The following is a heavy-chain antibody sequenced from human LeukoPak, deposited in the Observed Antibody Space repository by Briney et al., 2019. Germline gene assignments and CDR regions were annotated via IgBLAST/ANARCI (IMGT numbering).Heavy chain of an antibody. CDR3: ARSLGATGDY. CDR2: ISAYSGNT. Sequence: ASVKVSCKASGYTFFSYGISWARQAPGQGLEWMGWISAYSGNTIYAQKLQGRVTMTTDTSTSTAYMDLRGLRSDDTAVYYCARSLGATGDYWGQGTLVTVSS. J-gene: IGHJ4*02. D-gene: IGHD1-26*01. CDR1: GYTFFSYG. V-gene: IGHV1-18*01.